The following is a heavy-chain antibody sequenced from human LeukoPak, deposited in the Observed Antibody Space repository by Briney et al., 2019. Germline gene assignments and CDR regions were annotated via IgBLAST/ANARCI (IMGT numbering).Heavy chain of an antibody. CDR1: GGSISSSNW. CDR3: ARHADSGFGQLAFDY. CDR2: IYHSGST. V-gene: IGHV4-4*02. J-gene: IGHJ4*02. D-gene: IGHD3-10*01. Sequence: SETLSLTCAVSGGSISSSNWWSWVRQPTGKGLEWIGEIYHSGSTNYNPSLKSRVTISVDKSKNQFSLKLSSVTAADTAVYYCARHADSGFGQLAFDYWGQGTLVTVSS.